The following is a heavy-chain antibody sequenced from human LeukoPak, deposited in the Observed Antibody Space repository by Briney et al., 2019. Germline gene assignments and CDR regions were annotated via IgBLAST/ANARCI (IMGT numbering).Heavy chain of an antibody. CDR1: GFTLRSNY. CDR3: ARDLFGGIAAAGTEY. Sequence: AGGSLRLSFAASGFTLRSNYMRRVPQAPGKGPEWVSVIYSGGSTYYADSVKGRFTISRDNSKNTLYLQMNSLRAEDTAVYYCARDLFGGIAAAGTEYWGRGTLVTVSS. V-gene: IGHV3-53*01. D-gene: IGHD6-13*01. J-gene: IGHJ4*02. CDR2: IYSGGST.